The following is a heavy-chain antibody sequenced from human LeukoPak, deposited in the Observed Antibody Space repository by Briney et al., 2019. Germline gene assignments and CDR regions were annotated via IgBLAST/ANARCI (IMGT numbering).Heavy chain of an antibody. V-gene: IGHV1-69*17. CDR1: GGTFSSYA. CDR3: ASLYGSGSFHLGSDWFDP. J-gene: IGHJ5*02. CDR2: IIPIFGIA. Sequence: SVKVSCKASGGTFSSYAISWVRQAPGQGLEWMGGIIPIFGIANYAQKFQGRVTITADKSTSTAYMELSSLRSEDTAVYYCASLYGSGSFHLGSDWFDPWGQGTLVTVSS. D-gene: IGHD3-10*01.